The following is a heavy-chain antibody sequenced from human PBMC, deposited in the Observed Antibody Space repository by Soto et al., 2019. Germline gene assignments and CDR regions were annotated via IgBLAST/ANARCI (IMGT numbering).Heavy chain of an antibody. CDR1: GFTFSSYS. V-gene: IGHV3-21*01. CDR3: ASDSSSSFDY. J-gene: IGHJ4*02. Sequence: LRLSCAASGFTFSSYSMNWVRQAPGKGLEWVSSISSSSTYIYYVDSVKGRFTISRDNAKNSLYLQMNSLRPEDTAVYYCASDSSSSFDYWGQGTLVTVSS. CDR2: ISSSSTYI. D-gene: IGHD6-6*01.